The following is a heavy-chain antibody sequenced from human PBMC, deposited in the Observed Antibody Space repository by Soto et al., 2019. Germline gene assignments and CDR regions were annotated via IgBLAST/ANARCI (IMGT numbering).Heavy chain of an antibody. V-gene: IGHV4-30-4*08. J-gene: IGHJ6*02. CDR2: IHHSGSI. CDR1: GGSISSYYYH. Sequence: QVQLQQSGPGLVKPSQTLSLTCTVSGGSISSYYYHWTWIRHSPRKRLEWIGYIHHSGSILYNPSLKSRVTISVDTSKNQFSLHLSSVTAADTAVYFCAREDDGGDSLDVWGQGTTVTVSS. CDR3: AREDDGGDSLDV. D-gene: IGHD2-21*02.